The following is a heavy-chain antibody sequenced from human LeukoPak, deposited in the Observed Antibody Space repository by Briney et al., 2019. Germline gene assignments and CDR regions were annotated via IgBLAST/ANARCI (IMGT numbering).Heavy chain of an antibody. V-gene: IGHV3-30-3*01. CDR1: GFTFSSYA. Sequence: GGSLRLSCAASGFTFSSYAMHWVRQAPGKGLEWVAVISYDGSNKYYADSVKGRFTISRDNSKNTLYLQMNSLRAEDTAVYYCARGMDVWGQGTTVTVSS. CDR2: ISYDGSNK. CDR3: ARGMDV. J-gene: IGHJ6*02.